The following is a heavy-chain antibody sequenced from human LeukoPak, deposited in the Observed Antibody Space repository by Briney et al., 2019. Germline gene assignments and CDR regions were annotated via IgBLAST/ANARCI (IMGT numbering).Heavy chain of an antibody. D-gene: IGHD3-3*01. Sequence: PSETLSLTCTVSGGSISSSSYYWSWIRQPPGKGLEWIGYIYTSGSTNYNPSLKSRVTISVDTSKNQFSLKLSSVTAADTAVYYCARHNHYDFWETPMWYFDYWGQGTLVTVSS. CDR1: GGSISSSSYY. V-gene: IGHV4-61*05. CDR2: IYTSGST. J-gene: IGHJ4*02. CDR3: ARHNHYDFWETPMWYFDY.